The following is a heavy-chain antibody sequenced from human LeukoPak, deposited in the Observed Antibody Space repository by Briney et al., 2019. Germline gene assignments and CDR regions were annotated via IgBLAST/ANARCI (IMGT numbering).Heavy chain of an antibody. D-gene: IGHD3-22*01. V-gene: IGHV4-34*01. J-gene: IGHJ4*02. Sequence: PSETLSLTCAVYGGSFSGYYWSWIRQPPGKGLEWIGSIYYSGSTYYNPSLKSRVTISVDTSKNQFSLKLSSVTAADTAVYYCARESYYYDSSGYYGSDYWGQGTLVTVSS. CDR1: GGSFSGYY. CDR3: ARESYYYDSSGYYGSDY. CDR2: IYYSGST.